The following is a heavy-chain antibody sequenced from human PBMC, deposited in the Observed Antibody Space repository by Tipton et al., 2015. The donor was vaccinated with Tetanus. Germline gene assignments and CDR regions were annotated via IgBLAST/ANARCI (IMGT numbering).Heavy chain of an antibody. CDR2: SWYDGTDK. D-gene: IGHD1-26*01. CDR3: TTSGIVGSGYRVDY. CDR1: GFTFDRYG. V-gene: IGHV3-33*08. Sequence: SLRLSCAASGFTFDRYGSHWVRQAPGKGLEWVAVSWYDGTDKYYADSVKGRFTISRDNSKNTLYLQMNSLRAEDTAVYYCTTSGIVGSGYRVDYWGRGTLVVVSS. J-gene: IGHJ4*02.